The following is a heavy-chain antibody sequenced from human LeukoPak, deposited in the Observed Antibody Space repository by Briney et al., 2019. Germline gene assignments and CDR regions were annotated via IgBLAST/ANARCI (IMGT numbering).Heavy chain of an antibody. CDR2: IYYSGST. Sequence: SETLPLTCTVSGGSISSGGYYWSWIRQHPGKGLEWIGYIYYSGSTYYNPSLKSRVTISVDTSKNQFSLKLSSVTAADTAVYYCARGDSGGDWFDPWGQGTLVTVSS. CDR3: ARGDSGGDWFDP. CDR1: GGSISSGGYY. V-gene: IGHV4-31*03. J-gene: IGHJ5*02. D-gene: IGHD1-26*01.